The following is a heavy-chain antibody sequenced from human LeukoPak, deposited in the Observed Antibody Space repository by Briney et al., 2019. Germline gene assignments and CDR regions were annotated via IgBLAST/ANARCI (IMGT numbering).Heavy chain of an antibody. D-gene: IGHD5-24*01. V-gene: IGHV4-34*01. J-gene: IGHJ2*01. Sequence: SETLSLTCAVYGGSFSGYYWSWIRQPPGKGLEWIWEIKHNGSTNYNPSLKSRVTISVETSKNQFSLKLSSVTAADTAVYYCARGLSRDGYKTSPRWYFDLWGRGTLVTVSS. CDR2: IKHNGST. CDR3: ARGLSRDGYKTSPRWYFDL. CDR1: GGSFSGYY.